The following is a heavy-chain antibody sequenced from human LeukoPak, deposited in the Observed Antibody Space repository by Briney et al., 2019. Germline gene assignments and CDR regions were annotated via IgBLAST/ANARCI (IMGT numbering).Heavy chain of an antibody. Sequence: GGSLRLSCAAPGFTLSNHLVTWVRQAPRKGPEWVAHINVDGSEKDFLDSVRGRFTISRDNSKNSVYLQMNTLRVEDTAVYHCARGHYGLDVWGQGTTVTVSS. CDR1: GFTLSNHL. V-gene: IGHV3-7*01. J-gene: IGHJ6*02. CDR3: ARGHYGLDV. CDR2: INVDGSEK.